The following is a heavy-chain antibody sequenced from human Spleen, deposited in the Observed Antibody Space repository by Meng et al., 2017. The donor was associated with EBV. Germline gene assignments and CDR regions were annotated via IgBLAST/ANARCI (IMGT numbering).Heavy chain of an antibody. Sequence: QGQLVQSGAEVKKPGASVKVSCKASGYTFTSYGISWVRQAPGQGLEWMGWISAYNGNTNYAQKLQGRVTMTTDTSTSTAYMELRSLRSDDTAVYYCARDHRVAAAGTQSWFDPWGQGTLVTVSS. D-gene: IGHD6-13*01. CDR3: ARDHRVAAAGTQSWFDP. V-gene: IGHV1-18*01. CDR2: ISAYNGNT. J-gene: IGHJ5*02. CDR1: GYTFTSYG.